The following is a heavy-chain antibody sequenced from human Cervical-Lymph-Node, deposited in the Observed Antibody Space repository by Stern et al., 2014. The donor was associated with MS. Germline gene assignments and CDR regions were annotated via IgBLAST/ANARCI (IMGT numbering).Heavy chain of an antibody. D-gene: IGHD4-17*01. CDR2: ISPIFGTA. CDR1: GGTFSSYA. V-gene: IGHV1-69*01. Sequence: VQLVQSGAEVKKPGSSVKVSCKASGGTFSSYAINWVRQAPGAGLEWMGVISPIFGTANYAQKFQGRVTITADDSTSTAYMELSSLRSEDTAVYYCARPTTVTVGAMDVWGQGTTVTVSS. J-gene: IGHJ6*02. CDR3: ARPTTVTVGAMDV.